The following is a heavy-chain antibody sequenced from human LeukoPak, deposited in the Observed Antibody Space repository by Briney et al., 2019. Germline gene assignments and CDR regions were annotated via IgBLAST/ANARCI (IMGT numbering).Heavy chain of an antibody. CDR2: IYSGGTT. D-gene: IGHD3-16*01. CDR3: ATVGEGYFGY. J-gene: IGHJ4*02. V-gene: IGHV3-53*01. CDR1: GFTFDDYG. Sequence: GGSLRLSCAASGFTFDDYGMSWVRQAPGKGLEWVSLIYSGGTTYYADSVKGRFTISRDISKNTLYLQMNSLRAEDTAVYYCATVGEGYFGYWGQGTLVTVSS.